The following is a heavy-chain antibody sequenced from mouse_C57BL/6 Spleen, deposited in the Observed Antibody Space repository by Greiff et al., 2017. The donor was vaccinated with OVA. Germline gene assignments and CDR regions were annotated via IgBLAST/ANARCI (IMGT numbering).Heavy chain of an antibody. CDR3: ARGDYGSSRFAY. Sequence: VQLQQPGAELVMPGASVKLSCKASGYTFTSYWMHWVKQRPGQGLEWIGEIDPSDSYTNYNQKFKGKSTLTVDKSSSTAYMQLSSLTSEDSAVYYCARGDYGSSRFAYWGKGTLVTVSA. D-gene: IGHD1-1*01. CDR2: IDPSDSYT. CDR1: GYTFTSYW. J-gene: IGHJ3*01. V-gene: IGHV1-69*01.